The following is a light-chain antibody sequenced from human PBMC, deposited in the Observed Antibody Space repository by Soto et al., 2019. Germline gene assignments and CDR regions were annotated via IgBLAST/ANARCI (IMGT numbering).Light chain of an antibody. CDR2: RVS. Sequence: DIVMTQSPDSLAVSLGERATINCKSSQSVLYSSNNKNYLSWLHQRPGQPLRLLIYRVSNRLAGVPDRFSGSGAGTDFTLKISRVEAEDVGVFYCMQATHFPRTFGQGTKVDIK. CDR1: QSVLYSSNNKNY. CDR3: MQATHFPRT. V-gene: IGKV4-1*01. J-gene: IGKJ1*01.